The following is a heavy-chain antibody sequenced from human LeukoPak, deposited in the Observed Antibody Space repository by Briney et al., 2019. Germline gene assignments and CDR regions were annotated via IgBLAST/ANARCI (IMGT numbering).Heavy chain of an antibody. CDR2: MGGDGSGT. D-gene: IGHD6-6*01. CDR3: AGIGAARQFDY. CDR1: GLTFRKYA. J-gene: IGHJ4*02. V-gene: IGHV3-23*01. Sequence: GGSLRLSCVASGLTFRKYAMSWVRQAPEKGLEWMSAMGGDGSGTNHADSVKGRFTISRDNSKNTLYLQMSSLRGEDTAVYYCAGIGAARQFDYWGQGTLVTVSS.